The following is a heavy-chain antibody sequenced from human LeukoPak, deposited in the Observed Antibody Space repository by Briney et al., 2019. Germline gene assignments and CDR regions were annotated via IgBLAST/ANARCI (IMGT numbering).Heavy chain of an antibody. CDR2: IYYSGST. D-gene: IGHD3-3*01. Sequence: SETLSLTCTVSGGSISSYYWSWIRQPPGKGLEWIGSIYYSGSTYYNPSLKSRVTISVDTSKNQFSLKLSSVTAADTAVYYCARVRGGYYDFWSGYYIDYWGQGTLVTVSS. V-gene: IGHV4-59*12. CDR3: ARVRGGYYDFWSGYYIDY. CDR1: GGSISSYY. J-gene: IGHJ4*02.